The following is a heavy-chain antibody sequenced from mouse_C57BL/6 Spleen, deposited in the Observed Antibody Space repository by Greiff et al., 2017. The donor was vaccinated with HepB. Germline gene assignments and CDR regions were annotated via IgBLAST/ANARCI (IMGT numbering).Heavy chain of an antibody. Sequence: EVKLVESGAELVKPGASVKLSCTASGFNIKDYYMHWVKQRTEQGLEWIGRIDPEDGETKYAPKFQGKATITADTSSNTAYLQLSSLTSEDTAVYYCAFSLSPLDVWGTGTTVTVSS. CDR3: AFSLSPLDV. J-gene: IGHJ1*03. CDR2: IDPEDGET. V-gene: IGHV14-2*01. CDR1: GFNIKDYY.